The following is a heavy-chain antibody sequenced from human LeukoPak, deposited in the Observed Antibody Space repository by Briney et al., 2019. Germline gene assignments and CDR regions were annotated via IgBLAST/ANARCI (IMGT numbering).Heavy chain of an antibody. D-gene: IGHD3-10*01. J-gene: IGHJ6*03. Sequence: SETLSLTCTVSGYSISSGYYWGWIRQPPGKGLEWIGSIYHSGSTYYNPSLKSRVTISVDTSKNQFSLKLSSVTAADTAVYYCARDGAMVRGAYYYYYMDVWGKGTTVTVSS. CDR1: GYSISSGYY. V-gene: IGHV4-38-2*02. CDR3: ARDGAMVRGAYYYYYMDV. CDR2: IYHSGST.